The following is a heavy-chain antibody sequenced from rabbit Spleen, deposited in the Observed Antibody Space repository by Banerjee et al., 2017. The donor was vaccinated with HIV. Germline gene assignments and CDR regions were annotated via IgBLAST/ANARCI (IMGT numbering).Heavy chain of an antibody. CDR2: IVPIFGVT. Sequence: QLVESGGGLVQPGGSLKLSCKASGFDFSNYNMIWGRRAPGKGLEWIGYIVPIFGVTYYANWVNGRFTIPSHNAQNTLYLQLNSLTAADTATYFCVREAGYGGYGDGNLWGPGTLVTVS. V-gene: IGHV1S7*01. J-gene: IGHJ4*01. CDR3: VREAGYGGYGDGNL. D-gene: IGHD6-1*01. CDR1: GFDFSNYN.